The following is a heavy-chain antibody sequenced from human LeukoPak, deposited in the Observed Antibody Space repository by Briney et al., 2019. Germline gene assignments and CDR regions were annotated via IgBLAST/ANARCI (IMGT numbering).Heavy chain of an antibody. J-gene: IGHJ4*02. V-gene: IGHV4-59*01. CDR1: GGSISSYY. CDR3: ARDYPYFDY. Sequence: SETLSLTCTASGGSISSYYWSWIRQPPGKGLEWIGYIYYSGSTNYNPSLKSRVTISVDTSKNQFSLKLSSVTAADTAVYYCARDYPYFDYWGQGTLVTVSS. CDR2: IYYSGST.